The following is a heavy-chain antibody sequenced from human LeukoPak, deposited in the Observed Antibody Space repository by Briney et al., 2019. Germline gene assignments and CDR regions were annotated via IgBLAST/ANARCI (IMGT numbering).Heavy chain of an antibody. D-gene: IGHD2-2*01. CDR2: ITTSSSYI. CDR1: GFSFGSYD. CDR3: ASHIVVVTAIRYYAMDV. J-gene: IGHJ6*02. V-gene: IGHV3-21*01. Sequence: GGSLRLSCAASGFSFGSYDMNWVRQAPGKGLEWVSSITTSSSYIYYADSVKGRFTVSRDNAKKSLYLQMNSLRAEDTAVYYCASHIVVVTAIRYYAMDVWGQGTTVTVS.